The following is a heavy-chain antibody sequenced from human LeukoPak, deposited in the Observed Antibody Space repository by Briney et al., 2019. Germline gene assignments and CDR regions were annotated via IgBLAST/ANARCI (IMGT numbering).Heavy chain of an antibody. J-gene: IGHJ4*02. CDR2: ISSSSSYI. CDR1: GFTFSSYS. CDR3: ARDLIYSSGWFDY. D-gene: IGHD6-19*01. V-gene: IGHV3-21*01. Sequence: KTGGSLRLSCAASGFTFSSYSMNWVRQAPGKGLEWVSSISSSSSYIYYADSVKGRFTISRDNAKNSLYLQMNSLRAEDTAVYYCARDLIYSSGWFDYWGQGTLVTVSS.